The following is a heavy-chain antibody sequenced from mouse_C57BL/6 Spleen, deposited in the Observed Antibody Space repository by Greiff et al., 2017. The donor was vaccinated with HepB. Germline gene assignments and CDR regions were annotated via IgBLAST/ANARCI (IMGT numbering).Heavy chain of an antibody. V-gene: IGHV1-64*01. Sequence: QVQLKQPGAELVKPGASVKLSCKASGYTFTSYWMHWVKQRPGQGLEWIGMIHPNSGSTNYNEKFKSKATLTVDKSSSTAYMQLSSLTSEDSAVYYCARIPITTVVATVDYWGQGTTLTVSS. CDR2: IHPNSGST. CDR3: ARIPITTVVATVDY. CDR1: GYTFTSYW. J-gene: IGHJ2*01. D-gene: IGHD1-1*01.